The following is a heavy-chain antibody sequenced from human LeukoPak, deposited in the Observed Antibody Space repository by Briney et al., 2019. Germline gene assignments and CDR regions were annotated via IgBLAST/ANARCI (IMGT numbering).Heavy chain of an antibody. Sequence: GGSLRLSCAASGFMFDDYAMHWVRQVPGKGLEWVSLIGGDGVSRFYADFVKGRFTISRDNNNDSLSLQMNRLTTEDTAYYYCAREQFSHTSNYFDTWGQGILVTVSS. CDR3: AREQFSHTSNYFDT. CDR2: IGGDGVSR. V-gene: IGHV3-43*02. D-gene: IGHD5-24*01. CDR1: GFMFDDYA. J-gene: IGHJ4*02.